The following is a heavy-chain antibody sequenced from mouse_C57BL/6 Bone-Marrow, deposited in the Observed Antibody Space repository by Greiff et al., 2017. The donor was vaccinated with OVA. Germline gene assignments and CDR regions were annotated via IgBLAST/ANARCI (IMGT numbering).Heavy chain of an antibody. CDR3: ARDWGSFDY. CDR2: ISDGGSYT. Sequence: EVKLMESGGGLVKPGGSLKLSCAASGFTFSSYAMSWVRQTPEKRLEWVATISDGGSYTYYPDNVKGRFTISRDNAKNNLYLQMSHLKSEDTAMYYCARDWGSFDYWGQGTTLTVSS. V-gene: IGHV5-4*01. J-gene: IGHJ2*01. CDR1: GFTFSSYA.